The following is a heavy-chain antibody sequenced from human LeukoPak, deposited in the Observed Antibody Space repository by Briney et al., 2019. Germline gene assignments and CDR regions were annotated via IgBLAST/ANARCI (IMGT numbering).Heavy chain of an antibody. D-gene: IGHD5-12*01. V-gene: IGHV3-48*02. CDR2: INSGSDTI. CDR3: ARDRLAPYWYFDL. J-gene: IGHJ2*01. CDR1: GFTFSDYS. Sequence: PGGSLRLSCAASGFTFSDYSMNWVRQAPGKGLECVSYINSGSDTIYYADSVKGRFTISRDNAKSSVYLQMNSLRDEDAAVYYCARDRLAPYWYFDLWGRGTLVTVSS.